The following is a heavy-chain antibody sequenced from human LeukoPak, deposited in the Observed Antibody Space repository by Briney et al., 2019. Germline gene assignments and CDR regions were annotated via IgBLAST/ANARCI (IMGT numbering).Heavy chain of an antibody. CDR3: ASGGYCCSTSCQEAWFDP. V-gene: IGHV4-30-2*01. CDR2: NYRSGSP. D-gene: IGHD2-2*01. Sequence: PADPLALTCALSGGSFSSGGYSGTWSRQPPGKGVGRIWYNYRSGSPYYNPSLKGRVTISVDRSKNQFSLKLSSVTAADTAVYYCASGGYCCSTSCQEAWFDPWGQGTLVTVSS. CDR1: GGSFSSGGYS. J-gene: IGHJ5*02.